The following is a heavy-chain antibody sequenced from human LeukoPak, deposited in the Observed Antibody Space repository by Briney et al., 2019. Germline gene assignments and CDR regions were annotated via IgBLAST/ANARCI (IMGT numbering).Heavy chain of an antibody. CDR2: ISSSSSYI. CDR3: ARQPIAVAGRYYYYYGMDV. J-gene: IGHJ6*02. V-gene: IGHV3-21*01. CDR1: GFTFSSYS. Sequence: GGSLRLSCAASGFTFSSYSMNWVRQAPGKGLEWVSSISSSSSYIYYADSVKGRFTISRDNAKNSLYLQMNSPRAEDTAVYYCARQPIAVAGRYYYYYGMDVWGQGTTVTVSS. D-gene: IGHD6-19*01.